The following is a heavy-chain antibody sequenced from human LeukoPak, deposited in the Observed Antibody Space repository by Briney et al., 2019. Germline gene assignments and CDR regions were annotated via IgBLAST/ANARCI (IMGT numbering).Heavy chain of an antibody. V-gene: IGHV3-48*03. Sequence: PGGSLRLSCAASGFTFSSYELYWVRQAPGKGLEWISYISSSSTIIKYADSVRGRFTISRDDARESLYLQMSSLRADDTAIYYCGASRQYVGAFDIWGKGTLVTVSS. J-gene: IGHJ3*02. CDR2: ISSSSTII. D-gene: IGHD3-16*01. CDR3: GASRQYVGAFDI. CDR1: GFTFSSYE.